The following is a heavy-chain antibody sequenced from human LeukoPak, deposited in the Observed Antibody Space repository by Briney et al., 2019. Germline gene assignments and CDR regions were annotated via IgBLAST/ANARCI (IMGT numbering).Heavy chain of an antibody. V-gene: IGHV4-38-2*01. D-gene: IGHD2/OR15-2a*01. CDR1: GHSISTVYY. J-gene: IGHJ4*02. CDR2: IYHSGST. CDR3: ARALVLVVTDFDY. Sequence: PSETLSLTCAVSGHSISTVYYWGWIRQPPGKGLEWVGSIYHSGSTYYNPSVKSRVTISVDTSKNQFSLKLTSVTAADTAVYFCARALVLVVTDFDYWGQGTLVTVSS.